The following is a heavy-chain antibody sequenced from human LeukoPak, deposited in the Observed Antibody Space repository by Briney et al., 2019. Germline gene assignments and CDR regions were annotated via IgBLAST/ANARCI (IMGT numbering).Heavy chain of an antibody. D-gene: IGHD6-25*01. J-gene: IGHJ3*02. Sequence: SETLSLTCTVSGGSIGSHHWSWIRQPPGKGLEWIGYIYYSGSTNYKPSLKSRVTISVDTSKNQFSLKLTSVTAADTAVYYCASARLGSGLEGAFDIWGQETMVTVSS. CDR3: ASARLGSGLEGAFDI. V-gene: IGHV4-59*08. CDR2: IYYSGST. CDR1: GGSIGSHH.